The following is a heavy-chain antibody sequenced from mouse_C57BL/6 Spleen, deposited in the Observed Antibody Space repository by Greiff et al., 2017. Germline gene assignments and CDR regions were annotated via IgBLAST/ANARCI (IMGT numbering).Heavy chain of an antibody. J-gene: IGHJ2*01. CDR2: INPNNGGT. D-gene: IGHD1-1*01. Sequence: EVKLVESGPELVKPGASVKMSCKASGYTFTDYNMHWVKQSHGKSLEWIGYINPNNGGTSYNQKFKGKATLTVNKSSSTAYMELRSLTSEDSAVYYCAREYGSRHFDYWCQGTTLTVSS. CDR1: GYTFTDYN. V-gene: IGHV1-22*01. CDR3: AREYGSRHFDY.